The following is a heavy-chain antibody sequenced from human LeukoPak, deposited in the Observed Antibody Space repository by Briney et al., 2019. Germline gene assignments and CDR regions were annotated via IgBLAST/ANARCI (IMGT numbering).Heavy chain of an antibody. Sequence: SVKVSCKASLGTYSSYAISWVRQAPGQGLEWMGGIIPIFGTANYAQKFEGRVTITADESTSTAYMELSSLRSEDTAVYYCASGQQLPAYYFDYWGQGTLVTVSS. J-gene: IGHJ4*02. CDR3: ASGQQLPAYYFDY. D-gene: IGHD6-13*01. CDR2: IIPIFGTA. V-gene: IGHV1-69*13. CDR1: LGTYSSYA.